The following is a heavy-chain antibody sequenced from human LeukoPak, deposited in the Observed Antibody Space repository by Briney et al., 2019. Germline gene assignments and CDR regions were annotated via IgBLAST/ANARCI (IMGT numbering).Heavy chain of an antibody. Sequence: PSETLSLKCAVSDDSFSSKYWTWIRPPHGKGLEWIRYIAYIRSTHSNPCVKSRGTSSRDTARNQCSLRLSAVTAAETAVYYCAKDLGTVNKGFDIWGQGTMVSVSS. CDR2: IAYIRST. V-gene: IGHV4-59*01. D-gene: IGHD4-17*01. CDR1: DDSFSSKY. J-gene: IGHJ3*02. CDR3: AKDLGTVNKGFDI.